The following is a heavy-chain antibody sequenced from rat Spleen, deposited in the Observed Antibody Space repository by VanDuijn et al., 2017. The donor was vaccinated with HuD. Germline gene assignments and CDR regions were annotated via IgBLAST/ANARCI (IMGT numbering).Heavy chain of an antibody. Sequence: QVQLKESGPGLVQPSQTLSLTCSVSGFSLPPNSVHWVRQPPGKGLEWMGGIWGDGSTDYNSALKSRLSISRDTSNSQIFLKMNSLQTDDTAIYFCTRRITTTFDYWGHGVMVTVSS. CDR3: TRRITTTFDY. J-gene: IGHJ2*01. CDR1: GFSLPPNS. V-gene: IGHV2-1*01. D-gene: IGHD1-10*01. CDR2: IWGDGST.